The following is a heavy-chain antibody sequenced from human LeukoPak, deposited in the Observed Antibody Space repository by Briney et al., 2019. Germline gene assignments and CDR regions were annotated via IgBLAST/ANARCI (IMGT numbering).Heavy chain of an antibody. V-gene: IGHV4-59*01. CDR2: IYNSGST. CDR1: GDSISSYY. CDR3: ARDYQVTTRSSYFDY. D-gene: IGHD4-17*01. Sequence: SETLSLTCTVSGDSISSYYWTWMRQPPGKGLEWIGYIYNSGSTNYNPSLKSRVTISVDTSKNQFSLKLSSVTAADTAVYYCARDYQVTTRSSYFDYWGQGTLVTVSS. J-gene: IGHJ4*02.